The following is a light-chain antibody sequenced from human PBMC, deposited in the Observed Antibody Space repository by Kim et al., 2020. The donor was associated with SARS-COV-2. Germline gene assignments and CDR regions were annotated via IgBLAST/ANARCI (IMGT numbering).Light chain of an antibody. CDR2: GKN. CDR3: NSRDSSTNHLV. CDR1: SLRTYY. V-gene: IGLV3-19*01. J-gene: IGLJ2*01. Sequence: SSELTQDPAVSVALGQTVRITCQGDSLRTYYASWYQQKPGQAPVVVIYGKNNRLSGITDRFSGSRSGNTASLTITGAQAEDEADYYCNSRDSSTNHLVFG.